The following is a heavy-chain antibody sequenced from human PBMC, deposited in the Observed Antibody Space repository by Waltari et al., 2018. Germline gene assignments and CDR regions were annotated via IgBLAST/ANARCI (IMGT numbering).Heavy chain of an antibody. CDR2: ISAYNGNT. V-gene: IGHV1-18*01. CDR3: ARDVRWYQLLVAPGYFDY. CDR1: GYTFTSYG. Sequence: QVQLVQSGAEVKKPGASVKVSCKASGYTFTSYGISWVRQAPGQGLEWMGWISAYNGNTNDAQKLQGRVTMTTDTSTSTAYMELRSLRSDDTAVYYCARDVRWYQLLVAPGYFDYWGQGTLVTVSS. D-gene: IGHD2-2*01. J-gene: IGHJ4*02.